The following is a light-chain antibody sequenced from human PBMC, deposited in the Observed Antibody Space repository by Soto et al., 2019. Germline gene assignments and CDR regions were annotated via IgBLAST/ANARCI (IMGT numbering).Light chain of an antibody. CDR1: QGISNY. Sequence: DIQMTQSPSSLSASVVDRVTLTCRASQGISNYLAWYQQKPGKVPKLLIYAASTLQSGVTSRFSGSGSGTDFTLTISSLQPEDFATYYCQQFNNYLITFGQGTRLEIK. CDR3: QQFNNYLIT. V-gene: IGKV1-27*01. CDR2: AAS. J-gene: IGKJ5*01.